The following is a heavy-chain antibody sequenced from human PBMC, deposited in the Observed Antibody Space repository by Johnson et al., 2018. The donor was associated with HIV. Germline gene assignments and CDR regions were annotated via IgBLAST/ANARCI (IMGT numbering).Heavy chain of an antibody. V-gene: IGHV3-15*01. Sequence: EVQLVESGGGVVRPWGSQRLSCAASGFTFDDYGMSWVRQAPGKGLEWVGRVKTNGDGGTTDFAAPVKGRFSISRDDSKNTLYLQMNSLRAEDTAVYYCAKGFFELDDAFDIWGQGTMVTVSS. CDR3: AKGFFELDDAFDI. D-gene: IGHD3/OR15-3a*01. J-gene: IGHJ3*02. CDR1: GFTFDDYG. CDR2: VKTNGDGGTT.